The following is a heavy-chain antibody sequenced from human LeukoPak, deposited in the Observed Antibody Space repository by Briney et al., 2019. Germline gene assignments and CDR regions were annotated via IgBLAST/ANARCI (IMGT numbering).Heavy chain of an antibody. CDR2: INPNSGGT. V-gene: IGHV1-2*02. Sequence: ASVKVSCKASGYTFTGYYMHWVRQAPGQGLEWMGWINPNSGGTNYAQKFQGRVTMTRDTSISTAYMELSRLRSDDTAVYYCARDSSSPEYYFDYWGQGTLVTVSS. D-gene: IGHD6-6*01. CDR3: ARDSSSPEYYFDY. CDR1: GYTFTGYY. J-gene: IGHJ4*02.